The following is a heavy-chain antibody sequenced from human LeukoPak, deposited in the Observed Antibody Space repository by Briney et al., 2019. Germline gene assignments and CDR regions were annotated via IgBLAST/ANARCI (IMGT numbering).Heavy chain of an antibody. CDR2: INPSGGST. V-gene: IGHV1-46*01. CDR3: ARILGYCSGGACYSAFY. J-gene: IGHJ4*02. Sequence: GASVKVSCKASGYTFTSYYMHWVRQAPGQGLEWMGIINPSGGSTSYAQKFQGRVTMTRDTSTSTVYMELSSLRSEDTAVYYCARILGYCSGGACYSAFYWGQGTLVTVPS. D-gene: IGHD2-15*01. CDR1: GYTFTSYY.